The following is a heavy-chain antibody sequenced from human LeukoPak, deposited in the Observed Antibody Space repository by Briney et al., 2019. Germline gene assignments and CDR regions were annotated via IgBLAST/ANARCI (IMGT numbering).Heavy chain of an antibody. D-gene: IGHD6-19*01. CDR1: GGSISSYY. CDR3: ARELAVARIVTHRFDP. CDR2: IYTSGST. J-gene: IGHJ5*02. Sequence: SETLSLTCTVSGGSISSYYWSWIRQPAGKGLEWIGRIYTSGSTNYNPSLKSRVIISVDTSKNQFSLKLTSGTAADTAVYYCARELAVARIVTHRFDPCGQGTLVTVSS. V-gene: IGHV4-4*07.